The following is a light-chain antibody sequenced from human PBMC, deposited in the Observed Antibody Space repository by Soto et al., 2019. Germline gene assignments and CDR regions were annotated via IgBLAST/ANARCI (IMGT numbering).Light chain of an antibody. V-gene: IGKV3-15*01. CDR2: GVS. J-gene: IGKJ4*01. Sequence: EIVMPQSPVTLSVSPGERATLSCRASQSVRSTYLAWYQQKPGQAPRLLIFGVSNRAAGIPARFSGSGSGTEFTLTISSLQSEDFAVYYCQQYGDWPLTFGGGTKVDIK. CDR1: QSVRSTY. CDR3: QQYGDWPLT.